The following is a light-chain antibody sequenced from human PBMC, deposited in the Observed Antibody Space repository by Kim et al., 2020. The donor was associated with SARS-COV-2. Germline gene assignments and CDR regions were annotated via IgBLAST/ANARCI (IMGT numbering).Light chain of an antibody. J-gene: IGLJ3*02. CDR1: SSNIGSNT. V-gene: IGLV1-44*01. Sequence: QLVLIQPPSASGTPGQRVTISCSGSSSNIGSNTVNWYHQVPGTAPKLLIYNTDRRPSGVPDRFSGSKSGTSASLAISGLQSEDEADYYCATWDDSLNGFWVFGGGTKVTVL. CDR3: ATWDDSLNGFWV. CDR2: NTD.